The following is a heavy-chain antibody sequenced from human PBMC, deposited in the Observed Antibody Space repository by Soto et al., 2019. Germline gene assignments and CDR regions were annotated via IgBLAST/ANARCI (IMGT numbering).Heavy chain of an antibody. V-gene: IGHV1-2*02. CDR1: GYTFTGYY. J-gene: IGHJ4*02. Sequence: VASVKVSCKASGYTFTGYYMHWVRQAPGQGLEWMGWINPNSGGTNYAQKFQGRVTMTRDTSISTAYMELSRLRSDDTAVYYCARLRDSSGYLDYWGQGTLVTVSS. CDR2: INPNSGGT. D-gene: IGHD3-22*01. CDR3: ARLRDSSGYLDY.